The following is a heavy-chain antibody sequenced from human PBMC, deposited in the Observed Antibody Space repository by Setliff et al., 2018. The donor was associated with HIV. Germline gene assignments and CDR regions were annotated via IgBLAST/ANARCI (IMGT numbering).Heavy chain of an antibody. V-gene: IGHV1-2*02. CDR2: LSPNNGRT. J-gene: IGHJ6*03. CDR3: ARDRRAGVYYYTDV. D-gene: IGHD7-27*01. CDR1: GYTFTDYF. Sequence: ASVKVSCKASGYTFTDYFMHWVRQAPGQGLEWMGWLSPNNGRTQYGQKFQGRLTLTRDTSIRTAYMELSGLTFDDTAMYYCARDRRAGVYYYTDVWGTGTTVTVSS.